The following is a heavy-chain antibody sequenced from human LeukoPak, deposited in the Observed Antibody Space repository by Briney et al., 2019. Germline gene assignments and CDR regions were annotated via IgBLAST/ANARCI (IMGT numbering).Heavy chain of an antibody. Sequence: PGGSLRLSCAASGFTFSSYWRSWVRQAPGKGLEWVANIKQDGREKYYVDSVKGRFTISRDNAKNSLYLQMNSLRAEDTAVYYCARERVFDYWGQGTLVTVSS. J-gene: IGHJ4*02. CDR2: IKQDGREK. CDR3: ARERVFDY. CDR1: GFTFSSYW. V-gene: IGHV3-7*04.